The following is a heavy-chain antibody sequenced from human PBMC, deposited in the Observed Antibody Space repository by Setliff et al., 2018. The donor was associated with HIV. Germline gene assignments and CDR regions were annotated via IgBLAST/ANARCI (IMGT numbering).Heavy chain of an antibody. J-gene: IGHJ5*02. D-gene: IGHD3-10*01. Sequence: SLRLSCAASGFSVSNNYMTWVRQAPGKGLEWVSIMNDDGRTYYAESVKGRLTISRDNSINILYLHMNSLIAEDTAVYYCAKGVKWLAPWGQGTLVTVSS. CDR2: MNDDGRT. CDR1: GFSVSNNY. CDR3: AKGVKWLAP. V-gene: IGHV3-53*01.